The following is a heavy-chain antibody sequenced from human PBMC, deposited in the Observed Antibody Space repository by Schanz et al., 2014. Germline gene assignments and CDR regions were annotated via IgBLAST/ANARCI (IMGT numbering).Heavy chain of an antibody. CDR1: GFTFNSYA. V-gene: IGHV3-23*04. CDR2: ISASGGST. J-gene: IGHJ4*01. Sequence: VQLVESGGGVVQPGGSLRLSCAASGFTFNSYAMSWVRQAPGKGLEWVSTISASGGSTYYADSVKGRFTISRDNSKNILYLQMNSLRAEDTAVYYCAREQIMAAAGLVDYWGHGTLVTVSS. D-gene: IGHD6-13*01. CDR3: AREQIMAAAGLVDY.